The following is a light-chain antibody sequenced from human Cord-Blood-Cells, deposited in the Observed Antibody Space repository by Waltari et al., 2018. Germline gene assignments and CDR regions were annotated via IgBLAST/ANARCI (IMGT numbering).Light chain of an antibody. J-gene: IGKJ2*01. CDR1: QSAVYSSNNKNY. Sequence: IVMTPSPHSLAVCLGERVIINTKFSQSAVYSSNNKNYLAWYQQKPGQPPKLLIYWASTRESGVPDRFSGSGSGTDFTLTISSLQAEDVAVYYCQQYYSTPHTFGQGTKLEIK. CDR2: WAS. V-gene: IGKV4-1*01. CDR3: QQYYSTPHT.